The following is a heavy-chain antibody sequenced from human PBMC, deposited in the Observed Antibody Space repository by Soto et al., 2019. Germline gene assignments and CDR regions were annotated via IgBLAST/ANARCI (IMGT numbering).Heavy chain of an antibody. CDR2: INPRFGSV. V-gene: IGHV1-69*12. CDR3: AREGIGLGRIDY. CDR1: GGAFSNYP. Sequence: QVQLVQSGADMKKPGSSVKVSCKTAGGAFSNYPISWVRQAPGQGLEWMGGINPRFGSVKYAQKFQGRVIFHADEATTTAYMELSSLRSEDTAVYYCAREGIGLGRIDYWGQGTLVTVSS. D-gene: IGHD3-3*01. J-gene: IGHJ4*02.